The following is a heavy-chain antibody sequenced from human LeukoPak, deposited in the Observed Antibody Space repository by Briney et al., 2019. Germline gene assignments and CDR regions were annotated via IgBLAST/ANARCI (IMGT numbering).Heavy chain of an antibody. Sequence: SETLSLTCTVSGGSFSSSSHYWGWVRQPPGKGLEWIGSMYYSGSTYYNASLRSRVTISVDTSRDQFSLKLSSVTAADTAVYYCARHFDRDGYKSNAFGIWGQGTMVTVSS. V-gene: IGHV4-39*01. CDR2: MYYSGST. CDR1: GGSFSSSSHY. J-gene: IGHJ3*02. D-gene: IGHD5-24*01. CDR3: ARHFDRDGYKSNAFGI.